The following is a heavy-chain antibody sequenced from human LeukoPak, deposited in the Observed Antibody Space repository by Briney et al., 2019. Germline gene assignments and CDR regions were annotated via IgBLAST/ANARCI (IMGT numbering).Heavy chain of an antibody. CDR1: GFTFSSYA. CDR3: AKSYYGDYLNDAFDI. Sequence: GGSLRLSCAASGFTFSSYAMSWVRQAPGKGLEWVSAISGGGGSTYYADSVKGRFTISRDNSKNTLYLQMNSLRAEDTAVYYCAKSYYGDYLNDAFDIWGQGTMVTVSS. V-gene: IGHV3-23*01. CDR2: ISGGGGST. J-gene: IGHJ3*02. D-gene: IGHD4-17*01.